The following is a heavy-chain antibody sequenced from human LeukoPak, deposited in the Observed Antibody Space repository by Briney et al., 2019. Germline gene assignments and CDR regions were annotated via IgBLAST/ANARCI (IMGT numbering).Heavy chain of an antibody. V-gene: IGHV4-34*01. Sequence: SETLSLTCAVYGGSFSGYYWSWIRQPPGKGLEWIGEINHSGSTNYNPSLKSRVTISVDTSKNQFSLKLSSVTAADTAVYYCASLFYGDTGGYSYFDYWGQGTLVTVSS. CDR3: ASLFYGDTGGYSYFDY. CDR2: INHSGST. J-gene: IGHJ4*02. D-gene: IGHD4-17*01. CDR1: GGSFSGYY.